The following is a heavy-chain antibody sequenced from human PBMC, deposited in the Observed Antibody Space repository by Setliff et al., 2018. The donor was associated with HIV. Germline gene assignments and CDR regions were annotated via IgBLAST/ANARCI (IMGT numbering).Heavy chain of an antibody. V-gene: IGHV1-8*01. Sequence: ASVKVSCKASGYTFTSYDINWVRQATGQGLEWMGWMNPNSGNTGYAQKFQGRVTMTRNTSISTAYMELSSLRSEDTAVYYCASCHINYSIAAMVTPYYYYYGMDVWGQGTTVTVSS. CDR1: GYTFTSYD. J-gene: IGHJ6*02. CDR2: MNPNSGNT. CDR3: ASCHINYSIAAMVTPYYYYYGMDV. D-gene: IGHD5-18*01.